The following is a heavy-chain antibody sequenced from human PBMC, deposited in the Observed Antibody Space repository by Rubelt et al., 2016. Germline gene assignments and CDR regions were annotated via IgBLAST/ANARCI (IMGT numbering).Heavy chain of an antibody. V-gene: IGHV4-59*08. D-gene: IGHD6-13*01. J-gene: IGHJ4*02. CDR1: GGSISRYY. Sequence: VQLQESGPGLVKPSETLSLTCTVSGGSISRYYWSWIRQPPGKGLEWIGYIYYSGSTNYNPSLKSRVTISVDTSKNQFSLKLSSVTAADTAVYYCARHSAVPLAAAGHFDYWGQGTLVTVSS. CDR3: ARHSAVPLAAAGHFDY. CDR2: IYYSGST.